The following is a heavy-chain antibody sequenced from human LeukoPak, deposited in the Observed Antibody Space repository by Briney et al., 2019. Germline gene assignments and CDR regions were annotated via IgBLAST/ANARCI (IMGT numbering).Heavy chain of an antibody. J-gene: IGHJ6*03. CDR1: GFTFSSYG. V-gene: IGHV3-33*06. Sequence: QPGRSLRLSCAASGFTFSSYGMHWVRQAPGKGLEWVAVIWYDGSNKYYADSVKGRFTISRDNSKSTLSLQMNSLRAEDTAVYYCAKDYRPWGYYYYVDVWGKGTTVTVSS. CDR3: AKDYRPWGYYYYVDV. CDR2: IWYDGSNK. D-gene: IGHD3-16*01.